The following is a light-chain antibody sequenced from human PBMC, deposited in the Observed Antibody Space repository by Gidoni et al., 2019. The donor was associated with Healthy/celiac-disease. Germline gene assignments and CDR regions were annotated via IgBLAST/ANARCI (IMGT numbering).Light chain of an antibody. CDR3: QQYGSSP. CDR1: QSVSSSY. J-gene: IGKJ2*01. V-gene: IGKV3-20*01. Sequence: EIVLTQSPGTLSLSPGERATLSCRASQSVSSSYLAWYQQKPGQAPRLLIYGASSRATGIPARFSGSGSGTDFTLTISRLEPEDFAVYYCQQYGSSPLGQGTKLEIK. CDR2: GAS.